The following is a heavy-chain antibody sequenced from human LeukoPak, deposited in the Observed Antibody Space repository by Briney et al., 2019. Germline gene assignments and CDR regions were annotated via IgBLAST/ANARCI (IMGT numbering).Heavy chain of an antibody. CDR3: ARDNSGWYQNWFDP. J-gene: IGHJ5*02. D-gene: IGHD6-19*01. V-gene: IGHV3-21*01. Sequence: GGSLRLSCAASGFTFSSCAMSWVRQAPGTGLEWVSSITSSSSYTFYADSVKGRFTISRDNAKNSLYLQMNTLRAEDTAVYYCARDNSGWYQNWFDPWGQGTLVTVSS. CDR2: ITSSSSYT. CDR1: GFTFSSCA.